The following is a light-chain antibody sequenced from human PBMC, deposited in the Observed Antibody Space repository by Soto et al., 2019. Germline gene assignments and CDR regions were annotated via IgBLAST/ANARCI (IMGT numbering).Light chain of an antibody. J-gene: IGLJ2*01. CDR3: QTWGTGIVV. Sequence: QPVLTQSPSASASLGASVKLTCTLRSGHSSYAIAWHQQQPEKGPRYLMKLKSDGSHSKGDGIPDRFSGSSSGAERYLTISSLQSEDEADYYCQTWGTGIVVFGGGTKLTVL. CDR2: LKSDGSH. V-gene: IGLV4-69*01. CDR1: SGHSSYA.